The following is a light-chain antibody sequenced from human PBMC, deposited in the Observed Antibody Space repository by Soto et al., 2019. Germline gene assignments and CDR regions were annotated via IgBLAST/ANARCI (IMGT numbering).Light chain of an antibody. CDR2: WAS. CDR3: QQDYNPPFE. CDR1: KRCLHSTNKNNY. Sequence: DFVMTQSPDSVAVSLCERATFSWKYSKRCLHSTNKNNYLAWYQLKSGQPPKLLIYWASTRESGVPDRFRGSASGTDFTLTISSLQAEDVAVYYCQQDYNPPFEFGPGTKVDIK. V-gene: IGKV4-1*01. J-gene: IGKJ3*01.